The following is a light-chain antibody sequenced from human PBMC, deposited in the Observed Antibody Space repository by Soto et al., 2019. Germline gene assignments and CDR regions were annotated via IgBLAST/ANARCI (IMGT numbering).Light chain of an antibody. J-gene: IGLJ2*01. CDR2: RNN. CDR1: SSNIGSNY. Sequence: QSVLTQPPSASGTPGQRVTLSCSGSSSNIGSNYVYWYQQRPGTAPKLLIYRNNQRPSGVPDRFSGSKSGTSAYLAISGLRSEDEADYYCAAWDDSLSGRVVFCGGTKLTVL. V-gene: IGLV1-47*01. CDR3: AAWDDSLSGRVV.